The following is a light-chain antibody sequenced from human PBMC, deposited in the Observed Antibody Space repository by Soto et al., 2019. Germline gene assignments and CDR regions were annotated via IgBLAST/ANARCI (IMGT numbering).Light chain of an antibody. CDR1: QSVSRY. Sequence: EIQMTQSPSSLSASVGDKVTISCRASQSVSRYLNWYQQKPGKAPKLLIYGTFTLQDGVPSRFSVSGFGTDFTLTISSLQPDDFATYYCQQSHSTPRTFGQGTKVEIK. CDR2: GTF. J-gene: IGKJ1*01. V-gene: IGKV1-39*01. CDR3: QQSHSTPRT.